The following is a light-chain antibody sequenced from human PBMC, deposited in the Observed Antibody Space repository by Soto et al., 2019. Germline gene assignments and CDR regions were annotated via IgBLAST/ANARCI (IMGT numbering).Light chain of an antibody. Sequence: DIQMTQSPSSLSTSVGDRVTITCRASQGISNYLAWYQQKPGKVPKLLIYAASTLQSGVPSRFSGSGSGTDFTLTISSLQPEDVATYYCQKHNSAPWTVGQGHNVDIK. CDR1: QGISNY. CDR3: QKHNSAPWT. V-gene: IGKV1-27*01. CDR2: AAS. J-gene: IGKJ1*01.